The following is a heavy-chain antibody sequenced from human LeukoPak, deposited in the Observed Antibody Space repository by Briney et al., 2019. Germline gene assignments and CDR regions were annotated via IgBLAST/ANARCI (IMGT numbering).Heavy chain of an antibody. CDR3: ARYYDLWSGYYHGMDA. V-gene: IGHV1-18*01. J-gene: IGHJ6*02. D-gene: IGHD3-3*01. CDR2: ISAYNGNT. Sequence: ASVKVSCKASGYTFTSYGISWVRQAPGQGLEWMGWISAYNGNTNYAQKLQGRVTMTTDTSTSTAYMELRSLRSDDTAVYYCARYYDLWSGYYHGMDAWGQGTTVTVSS. CDR1: GYTFTSYG.